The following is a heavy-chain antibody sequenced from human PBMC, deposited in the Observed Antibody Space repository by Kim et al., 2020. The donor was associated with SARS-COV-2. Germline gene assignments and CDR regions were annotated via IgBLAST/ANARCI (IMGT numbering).Heavy chain of an antibody. Sequence: TNSNPTPQSRVTLSADTSKNQFSLKLRSVTAADTAVYYCASGSHDYGDFWGQGTLVTVSS. CDR2: T. J-gene: IGHJ4*02. V-gene: IGHV4-59*09. CDR3: ASGSHDYGDF.